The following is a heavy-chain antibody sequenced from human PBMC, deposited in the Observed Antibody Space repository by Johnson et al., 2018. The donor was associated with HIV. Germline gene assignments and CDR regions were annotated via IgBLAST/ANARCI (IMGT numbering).Heavy chain of an antibody. CDR2: IKQDGSEK. V-gene: IGHV3-7*05. Sequence: VQLVESGGGLVQPGGSLRLSCAASGFTFSSYWMSWVRQAPGKGLEWVANIKQDGSEKYYVDSVKGRFTISRDNAKNSLYLQMNSLRAEDTAVYYCARVPPFATHPDGAFDSWGQETMVTVSS. J-gene: IGHJ3*02. D-gene: IGHD2-15*01. CDR1: GFTFSSYW. CDR3: ARVPPFATHPDGAFDS.